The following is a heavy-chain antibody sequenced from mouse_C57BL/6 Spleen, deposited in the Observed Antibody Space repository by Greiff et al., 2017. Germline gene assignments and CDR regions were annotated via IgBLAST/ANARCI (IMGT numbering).Heavy chain of an antibody. V-gene: IGHV3-6*01. CDR1: GYSITSGYY. CDR2: ISYDGSN. D-gene: IGHD1-1*01. CDR3: ARGRYPWYFDV. J-gene: IGHJ1*03. Sequence: EVQLQESGPGLVKPSQSLSLTCSVTGYSITSGYYWNWIRQFPGNKLEWMGYISYDGSNNYNPSLKNRISITRDTSKNQFCLKLNSVTTEDTATYYCARGRYPWYFDVWGTGTTVTVSS.